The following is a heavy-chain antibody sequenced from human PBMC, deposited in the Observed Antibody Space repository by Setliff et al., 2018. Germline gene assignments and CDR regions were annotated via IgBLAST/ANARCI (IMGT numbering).Heavy chain of an antibody. J-gene: IGHJ4*02. V-gene: IGHV1-24*01. Sequence: ASVKVSCKVSGYRLIEVSMHWVRQAPGKGLEWMGGFDPEDGETIYAQKFQGRVTMTEDTSTDTAYMELRSLRSEDTAVYYCAADYYDSSGYGYWGQGTLVTVSS. D-gene: IGHD3-22*01. CDR3: AADYYDSSGYGY. CDR2: FDPEDGET. CDR1: GYRLIEVS.